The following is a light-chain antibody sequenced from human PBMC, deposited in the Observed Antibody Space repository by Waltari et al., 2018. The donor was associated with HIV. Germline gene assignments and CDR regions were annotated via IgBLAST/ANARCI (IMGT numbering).Light chain of an antibody. J-gene: IGLJ3*02. CDR1: SSNIGRNY. CDR2: RNN. Sequence: QSVLTQPPSASGTPGQRVTISCSGSSSNIGRNYVYWYQPLPGTAPKLLIYRNNQRPSGVPDRFSGSKSGTSASLAISGLRSEDEADYYCAAWDDSLSGRVFGGGTKLTVL. V-gene: IGLV1-47*01. CDR3: AAWDDSLSGRV.